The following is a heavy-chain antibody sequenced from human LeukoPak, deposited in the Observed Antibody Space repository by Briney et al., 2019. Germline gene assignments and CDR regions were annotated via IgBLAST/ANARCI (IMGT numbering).Heavy chain of an antibody. CDR3: AKDSPYCSSTSCYRSPRFDP. Sequence: GGSLRLSXAASGFTFSSYGMHWVRQAPGKGLEWVAFIRYDGSNKYYADSVKGRFTISRDNSKNTLYLRMNSLRAEDTAVYYCAKDSPYCSSTSCYRSPRFDPWGQGTLVTVSS. J-gene: IGHJ5*02. CDR2: IRYDGSNK. D-gene: IGHD2-2*01. CDR1: GFTFSSYG. V-gene: IGHV3-30*02.